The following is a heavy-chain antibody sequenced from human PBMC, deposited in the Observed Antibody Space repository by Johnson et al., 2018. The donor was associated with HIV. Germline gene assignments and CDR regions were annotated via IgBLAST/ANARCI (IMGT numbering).Heavy chain of an antibody. CDR1: GFTFSSYA. CDR3: ARDESSRLQLTGNDAFDR. CDR2: ISYDGSNK. D-gene: IGHD6-13*01. J-gene: IGHJ3*01. Sequence: QVQLVESGGGVVQPGRSLRLSCAASGFTFSSYAMHWVRQAPGKGLEWVAVISYDGSNKYYADSVKGRFTISRDNSKNTLYLQMNSLRAEDTAVYYCARDESSRLQLTGNDAFDRWGQGTMVTGCS. V-gene: IGHV3-30*04.